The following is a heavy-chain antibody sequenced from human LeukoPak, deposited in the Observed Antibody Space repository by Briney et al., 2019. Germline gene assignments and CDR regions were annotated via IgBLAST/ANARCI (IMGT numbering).Heavy chain of an antibody. Sequence: GGSLRLSCAASGFTFSSHGTNWVRQAPGKGLEWVSGISPNGVITCYADSVKGRFTISRDNSKGTVYLQMNSLRPEDTAVYYCAKDDAWLQYGNWGRGTLVTVSS. D-gene: IGHD5-24*01. J-gene: IGHJ4*02. CDR1: GFTFSSHG. CDR3: AKDDAWLQYGN. CDR2: ISPNGVIT. V-gene: IGHV3-23*01.